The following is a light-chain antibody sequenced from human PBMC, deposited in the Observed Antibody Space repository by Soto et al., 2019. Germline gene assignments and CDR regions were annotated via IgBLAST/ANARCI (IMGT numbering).Light chain of an antibody. V-gene: IGLV2-14*01. J-gene: IGLJ2*01. CDR3: SSYSSGSTQVV. CDR2: EVS. Sequence: QSALTQPASVSGSPGQSITISCTGTSSDVGGYNYVSWYQQHPGKAPKLMIYEVSNRPSGISDRFSGSKSGNTASLTISGLQAEDEAYYYCSSYSSGSTQVVFGAGTQLTVL. CDR1: SSDVGGYNY.